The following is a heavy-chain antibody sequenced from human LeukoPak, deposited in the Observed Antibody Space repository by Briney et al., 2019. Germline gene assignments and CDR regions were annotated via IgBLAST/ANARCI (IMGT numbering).Heavy chain of an antibody. V-gene: IGHV1-46*01. CDR3: ARDEDEEGYDYGELGDY. CDR2: INPSGGST. J-gene: IGHJ4*02. CDR1: GYTFTSYA. D-gene: IGHD4-17*01. Sequence: ASVKVSCKASGYTFTSYAMNWVRQAPGQGLEWMGIINPSGGSTSYAQKFQGGVTMTRDTSTSTVHMELSSLRSEDTAVYYCARDEDEEGYDYGELGDYWGQGTLVTVSS.